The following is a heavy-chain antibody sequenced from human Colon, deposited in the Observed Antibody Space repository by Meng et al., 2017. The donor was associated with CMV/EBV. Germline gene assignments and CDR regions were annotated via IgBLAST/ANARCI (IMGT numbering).Heavy chain of an antibody. V-gene: IGHV3-15*07. CDR1: GLPFSKAW. J-gene: IGHJ4*02. Sequence: SCAACGLPFSKAWMNWVRQAPGKGLEWVGRIKSNADGGAADYATPVKGRFTISRDDSKNTLFLQMTSLKSEDTALYYCTTGTWFDFWGQGTLVTVSS. D-gene: IGHD1-26*01. CDR3: TTGTWFDF. CDR2: IKSNADGGAA.